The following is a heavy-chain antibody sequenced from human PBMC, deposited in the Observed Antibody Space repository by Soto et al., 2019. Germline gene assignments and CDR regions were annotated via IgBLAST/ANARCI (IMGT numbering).Heavy chain of an antibody. CDR3: ARGSVLVPAATLFFDY. Sequence: QVQLVESGGGVVQPGRSLRLSCAASGFTFSSYGMHWVRQAPGKGLEWVAVIWYDGSNKYYADSVKGRFTISRDNSKNTLYLQMNSLRAEDTAVYYCARGSVLVPAATLFFDYWGQGTLVTVSS. CDR2: IWYDGSNK. J-gene: IGHJ4*02. CDR1: GFTFSSYG. V-gene: IGHV3-33*01. D-gene: IGHD2-2*01.